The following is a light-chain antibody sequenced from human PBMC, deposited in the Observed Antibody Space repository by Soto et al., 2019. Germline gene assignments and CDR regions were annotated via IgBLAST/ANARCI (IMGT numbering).Light chain of an antibody. Sequence: DIQMTQSPASLSATVGDRVTITCRASQSIYIYLNWYQQKPGKAPKVLIYAASSLHSGVPSRFSGSGSGTDFTLTISSLQPEDFATYYCQQSWCPQWTFGQGTKVEIK. J-gene: IGKJ1*01. V-gene: IGKV1-39*01. CDR3: QQSWCPQWT. CDR1: QSIYIY. CDR2: AAS.